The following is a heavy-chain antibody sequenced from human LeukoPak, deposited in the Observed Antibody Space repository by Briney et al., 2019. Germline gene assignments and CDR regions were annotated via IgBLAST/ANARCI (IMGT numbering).Heavy chain of an antibody. CDR3: ARDGPSYGGNCVFDH. D-gene: IGHD2-21*02. CDR1: GFTLSSHW. V-gene: IGHV3-7*01. CDR2: IKQDGSEK. Sequence: PGGSLRLSCAASGFTLSSHWMNWVRQAPGKGLEWVANIKQDGSEKYYVDSVKGRFTISRDNAKNSLYLQMNSLRAEDTAVYYCARDGPSYGGNCVFDHWGQGTLLTVSS. J-gene: IGHJ4*02.